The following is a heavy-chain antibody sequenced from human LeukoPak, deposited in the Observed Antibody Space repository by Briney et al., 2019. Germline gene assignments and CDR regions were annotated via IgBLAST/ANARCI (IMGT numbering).Heavy chain of an antibody. J-gene: IGHJ4*02. CDR3: ARDRLEAVADDDYFDY. CDR2: IYSGGST. Sequence: PGGSLRLSCAASGFTFTNYGMHWVRQAPGKGLEWVSVIYSGGSTYYADSVKGRFTISRDNSKNTLYLQMNSLRAEDTAVYYCARDRLEAVADDDYFDYWGQGTLVTVSS. V-gene: IGHV3-53*01. CDR1: GFTFTNYG. D-gene: IGHD6-19*01.